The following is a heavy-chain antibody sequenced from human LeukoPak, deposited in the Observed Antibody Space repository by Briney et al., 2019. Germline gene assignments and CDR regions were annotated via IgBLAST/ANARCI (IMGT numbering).Heavy chain of an antibody. D-gene: IGHD1-26*01. V-gene: IGHV5-51*01. CDR3: GMSGDRVPLQDDVFDV. CDR1: GYSFTSYC. Sequence: PGESLKISCKVSGYSFTSYCIGWVRQMPGKGLEGMGIIYPGDSGPTYRPSFQGKVAISADKSIKTAYLQWSSLQASDTAMYYCGMSGDRVPLQDDVFDVWGQGTMVTVST. J-gene: IGHJ3*01. CDR2: IYPGDSGP.